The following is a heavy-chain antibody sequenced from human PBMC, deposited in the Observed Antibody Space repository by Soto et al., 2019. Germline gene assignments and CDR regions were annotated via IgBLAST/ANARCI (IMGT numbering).Heavy chain of an antibody. CDR1: GSTFRTYG. V-gene: IGHV1-18*01. D-gene: IGHD6-19*01. J-gene: IGHJ5*02. CDR2: IGVYNGNT. CDR3: AREIGLTAVDCFDP. Sequence: QVQLVQSGAEVKSPGASVKVSCKATGSTFRTYGISWVRQAPGQGLEWMGWIGVYNGNTNYGQKFQGRVSMTTDTSTSTASMELRSLRPDDTAVDYGAREIGLTAVDCFDPWGQGTLVTVSS.